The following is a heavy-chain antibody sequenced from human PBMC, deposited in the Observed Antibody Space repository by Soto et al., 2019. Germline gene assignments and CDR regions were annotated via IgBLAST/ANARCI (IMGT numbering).Heavy chain of an antibody. J-gene: IGHJ6*02. V-gene: IGHV3-9*01. Sequence: GGSLRLSCAASGFNFDDYAMHWVRQAPGKGLEWVSGISWNSGSIGYADSVKGRFTISRDNAKNSLYLQMNSLRAEDTALYYCAKDIGGWGWLRLGHYYYGMDVWGQGTTVTVSS. D-gene: IGHD5-12*01. CDR1: GFNFDDYA. CDR2: ISWNSGSI. CDR3: AKDIGGWGWLRLGHYYYGMDV.